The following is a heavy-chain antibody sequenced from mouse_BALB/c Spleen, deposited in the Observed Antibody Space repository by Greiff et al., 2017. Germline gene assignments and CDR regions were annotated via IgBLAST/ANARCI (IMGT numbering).Heavy chain of an antibody. J-gene: IGHJ2*01. CDR3: ARNGATVPFDY. CDR1: GYTFTSYW. D-gene: IGHD1-1*01. CDR2: INPSTGYT. Sequence: QVQLQQSGAELAKPGASVKMSCKASGYTFTSYWMHWVKQRPGQGLEWIGYINPSTGYTEYNQKFKDKATLTADKSSSTAYMQLSSLTSEDSAVYYCARNGATVPFDYWGQGTTLTVSS. V-gene: IGHV1-7*01.